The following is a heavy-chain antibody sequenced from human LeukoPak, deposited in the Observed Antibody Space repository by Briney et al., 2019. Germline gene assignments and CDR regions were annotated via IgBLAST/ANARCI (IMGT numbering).Heavy chain of an antibody. Sequence: PGGSLRLSCAASGFSFNTYSMNWVRQAPGKGLEWVSSMTTSGTYIYYADSVKGRFTISRDDAKSSLYLQMNSLRAEDTAVYYCARDLGALLGTVFLDKWGQGTLITVSS. CDR2: MTTSGTYI. D-gene: IGHD1-1*01. J-gene: IGHJ4*02. V-gene: IGHV3-21*01. CDR3: ARDLGALLGTVFLDK. CDR1: GFSFNTYS.